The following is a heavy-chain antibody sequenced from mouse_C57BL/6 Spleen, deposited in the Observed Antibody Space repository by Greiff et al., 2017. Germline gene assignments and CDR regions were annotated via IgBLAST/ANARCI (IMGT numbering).Heavy chain of an antibody. V-gene: IGHV3-6*01. CDR3: ARVPNWDNFDY. CDR2: ISYDGSN. D-gene: IGHD4-1*01. CDR1: GYSITSGYY. Sequence: EVKLQESGPGLVKPSQSLSLTCSVTGYSITSGYYWNWIRQFPGNKLEWMGYISYDGSNNYNPSLKNRISITRDTSKNQFFLKLNSVTTEDTATYYCARVPNWDNFDYWGQGTTLTVSS. J-gene: IGHJ2*01.